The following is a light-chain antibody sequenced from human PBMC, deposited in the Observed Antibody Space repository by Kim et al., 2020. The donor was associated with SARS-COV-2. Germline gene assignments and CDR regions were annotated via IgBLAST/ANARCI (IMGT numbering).Light chain of an antibody. Sequence: SYELTQPPSVSVAPGKTARITCGGNNIGSKSVHWYQQKPGQAPVLVIYYDRDRPSGIPARFSGSHSGNTATLTIRRVEAGDAADYYCQVWVRSSDHPVFG. CDR1: NIGSKS. V-gene: IGLV3-21*04. CDR2: YDR. J-gene: IGLJ3*02. CDR3: QVWVRSSDHPV.